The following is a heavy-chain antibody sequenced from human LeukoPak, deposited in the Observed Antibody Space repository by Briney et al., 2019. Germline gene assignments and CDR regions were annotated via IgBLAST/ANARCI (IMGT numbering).Heavy chain of an antibody. CDR1: GGSISSSSYY. D-gene: IGHD5-18*01. J-gene: IGHJ4*02. CDR3: ASADTMNYFDY. Sequence: SETLSLTCTVSGGSISSSSYYWGWIRQPPGKGLEWIGSIYYSGSTYYNPSLKSRVTISVDTSKNQFSLKLSSVTAADTAVYYCASADTMNYFDYWGQGTLVTVSS. V-gene: IGHV4-39*07. CDR2: IYYSGST.